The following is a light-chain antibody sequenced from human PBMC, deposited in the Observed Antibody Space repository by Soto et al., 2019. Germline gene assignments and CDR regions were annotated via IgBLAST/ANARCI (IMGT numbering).Light chain of an antibody. CDR2: EVV. CDR3: KSYAGSNTYV. CDR1: KSDIGVYDF. Sequence: QSALTQPPSASGSPGQSVTISCTGTKSDIGVYDFVSWYQHHPGKAPRLIIYEVVQRPSGVPDRFSGSKSGNTASLTVSGVQAADQADYFRKSYAGSNTYVFGSGPKLTVL. J-gene: IGLJ1*01. V-gene: IGLV2-8*01.